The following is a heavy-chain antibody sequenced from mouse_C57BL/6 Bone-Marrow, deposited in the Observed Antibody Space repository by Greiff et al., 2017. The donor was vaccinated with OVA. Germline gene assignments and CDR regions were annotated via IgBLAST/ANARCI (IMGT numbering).Heavy chain of an antibody. J-gene: IGHJ1*03. Sequence: VQLQQSGAELARPGASVKMSCKASGYTFTSYTMHWVKQRPGQGLEWIGYINPSSGYTKYNQKFKDKATLTADKSSSTAYMQLSSLTSEDSAVYYCARWYSNWYFDVWGTGTTVTVSS. CDR2: INPSSGYT. CDR1: GYTFTSYT. D-gene: IGHD2-5*01. CDR3: ARWYSNWYFDV. V-gene: IGHV1-4*01.